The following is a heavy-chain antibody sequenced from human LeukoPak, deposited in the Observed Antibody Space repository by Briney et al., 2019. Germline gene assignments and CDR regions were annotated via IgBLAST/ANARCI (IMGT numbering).Heavy chain of an antibody. D-gene: IGHD6-19*01. CDR3: ARTFLGSGWSFDY. CDR2: IYSGGST. CDR1: GFTVSSNY. J-gene: IGHJ4*02. V-gene: IGHV3-53*01. Sequence: HPGGSLRLSCAASGFTVSSNYMSWVRQAPGKGLEWVSVIYSGGSTYYADSVKGRFTISRDNSKNTLYLQVNSLRAEDTAVYYCARTFLGSGWSFDYWGQGTLVTVSS.